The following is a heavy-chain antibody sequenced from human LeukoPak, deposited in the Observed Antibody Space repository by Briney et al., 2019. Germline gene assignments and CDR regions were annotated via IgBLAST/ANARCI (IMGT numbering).Heavy chain of an antibody. J-gene: IGHJ4*02. CDR1: GFTFSSYS. D-gene: IGHD3-22*01. CDR3: ARVYYYDSSGYYPIPDY. CDR2: IGSSSSYI. Sequence: GGSLRLSCAASGFTFSSYSMNWVRQAPGKGLEWVSSIGSSSSYIYYADSVKDRFTISRDNAKNSLYLQMNSLRAEDTAVYYCARVYYYDSSGYYPIPDYWGQGTLVTVSS. V-gene: IGHV3-21*01.